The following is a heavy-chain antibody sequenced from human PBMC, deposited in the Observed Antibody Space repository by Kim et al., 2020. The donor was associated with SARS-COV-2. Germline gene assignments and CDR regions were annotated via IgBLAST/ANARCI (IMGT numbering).Heavy chain of an antibody. CDR3: ARGISYDFWRPLAYYYYMDV. V-gene: IGHV4-34*01. CDR2: INHSGST. J-gene: IGHJ6*03. D-gene: IGHD3-3*01. Sequence: SETLSLTCAVYGGSFSGYYWSWIRQPPGKGLEWIGEINHSGSTNYNPSLKSRVTISVDTSKNQFSLKLSSVTAADTAVYYCARGISYDFWRPLAYYYYMDVWGKGTTVTVSS. CDR1: GGSFSGYY.